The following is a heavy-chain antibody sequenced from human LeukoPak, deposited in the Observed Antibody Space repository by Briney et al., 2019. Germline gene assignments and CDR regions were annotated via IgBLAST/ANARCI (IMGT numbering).Heavy chain of an antibody. CDR2: INPNSGGT. D-gene: IGHD6-13*01. Sequence: GASVKVSCKASGYTFTGYYMHWVRQAPGQGLEWMGWINPNSGGTSYAQKFQGRVTITADKSTSTAYMELSSLRSEDTAVYYCARSRGGAAAGNFDYWGQGTLVTVSS. CDR3: ARSRGGAAAGNFDY. J-gene: IGHJ4*02. CDR1: GYTFTGYY. V-gene: IGHV1-2*02.